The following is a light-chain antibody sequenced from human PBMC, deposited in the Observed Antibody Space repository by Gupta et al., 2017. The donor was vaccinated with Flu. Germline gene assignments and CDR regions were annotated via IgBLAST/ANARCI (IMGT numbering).Light chain of an antibody. CDR3: QQYENSLFI. Sequence: GTLSRSPGERATRACRASQSVRSRYLAWYQQKPGQAPRLLIYAASTRATGIPDRFSGSASGTDFTLTISRLEPEDFAVYYCQQYENSLFIFGPGTKVEI. V-gene: IGKV3-20*01. CDR2: AAS. CDR1: QSVRSRY. J-gene: IGKJ3*01.